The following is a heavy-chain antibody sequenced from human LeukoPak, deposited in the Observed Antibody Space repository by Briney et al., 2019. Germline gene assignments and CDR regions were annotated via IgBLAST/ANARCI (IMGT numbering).Heavy chain of an antibody. J-gene: IGHJ4*02. CDR2: IIPIFGTA. CDR3: ARRDTAMVTIDY. Sequence: SVTVSCTASGGTFSSYAISWVRQAPGQGLEWMGGIIPIFGTANYAQKFQGRVTITADESTSTAYMELSSLRSEDTAVYYCARRDTAMVTIDYWGQGTLVTVSS. V-gene: IGHV1-69*13. D-gene: IGHD5-18*01. CDR1: GGTFSSYA.